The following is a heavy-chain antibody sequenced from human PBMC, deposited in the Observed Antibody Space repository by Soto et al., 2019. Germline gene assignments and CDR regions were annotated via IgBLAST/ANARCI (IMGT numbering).Heavy chain of an antibody. J-gene: IGHJ6*02. Sequence: GGSLRLSCAASGFTFSSYGMHWVRQAPGKGLEWVAVIWYDGSNKYYADSVKGRFTISRDNSKNTLYLQMNSLRAEDTAVYYCARDNAGGTDMAYGMDVWGQGTTVTVSS. V-gene: IGHV3-33*01. CDR3: ARDNAGGTDMAYGMDV. CDR1: GFTFSSYG. CDR2: IWYDGSNK. D-gene: IGHD2-15*01.